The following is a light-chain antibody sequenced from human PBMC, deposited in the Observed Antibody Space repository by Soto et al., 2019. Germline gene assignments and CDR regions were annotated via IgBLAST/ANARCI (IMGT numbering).Light chain of an antibody. V-gene: IGLV2-14*03. J-gene: IGLJ2*01. CDR3: CSYTSSTSLI. CDR2: DVN. CDR1: SSDIVGYKY. Sequence: QSALTQPASVSGSPVQSITISFTGTSSDIVGYKYVSWYQPHPGKVPKLLIFDVNNRPSWVSDRFSGSKSGNTASLTITGLQGEDEAEYYCCSYTSSTSLIFGGWTNLTVL.